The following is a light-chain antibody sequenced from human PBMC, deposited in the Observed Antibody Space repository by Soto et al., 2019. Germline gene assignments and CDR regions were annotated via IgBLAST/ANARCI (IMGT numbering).Light chain of an antibody. J-gene: IGLJ1*01. CDR3: CSYVGARRYV. Sequence: QSVLTQPASVSGSPGQSITISCAGSISDVGSSNLVSWYQQHPGKVPKLIIYEGNRRPSGVSSRCSGSNSGKTASLTISGLQAEDEADYYCCSYVGARRYVFVIATKLTVL. V-gene: IGLV2-23*01. CDR2: EGN. CDR1: ISDVGSSNL.